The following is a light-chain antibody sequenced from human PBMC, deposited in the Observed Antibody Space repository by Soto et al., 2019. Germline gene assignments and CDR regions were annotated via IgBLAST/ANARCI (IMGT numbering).Light chain of an antibody. J-gene: IGKJ2*01. V-gene: IGKV1-5*01. CDR3: QQYHSFSFT. CDR2: DVF. Sequence: DIQMTLSPSSLSASVGDRVTITCRASQSITYWLAWYQQKPGRAPKLLIYDVFNLQSGVPSRFSGSGSGTEFTLTISSLQPDDSATYYCQQYHSFSFTFGQGTKVDIK. CDR1: QSITYW.